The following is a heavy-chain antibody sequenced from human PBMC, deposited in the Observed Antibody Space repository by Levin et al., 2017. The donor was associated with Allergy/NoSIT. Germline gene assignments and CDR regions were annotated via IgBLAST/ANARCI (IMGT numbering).Heavy chain of an antibody. V-gene: IGHV3-53*01. Sequence: GGSLRLSCAASGFTVSSNYMSWVRQAPGKGLEWVSVIYSGGSTYYADSVKGRFTISRDNSKNTLYLQMNSLRAEDTAVYYCATQGYCSGGSCPHNYYDYGMDVWGQGTTVTVSS. J-gene: IGHJ6*02. CDR2: IYSGGST. CDR1: GFTVSSNY. CDR3: ATQGYCSGGSCPHNYYDYGMDV. D-gene: IGHD2-15*01.